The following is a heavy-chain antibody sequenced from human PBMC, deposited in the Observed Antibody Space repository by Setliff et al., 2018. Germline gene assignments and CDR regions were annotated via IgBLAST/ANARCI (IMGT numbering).Heavy chain of an antibody. V-gene: IGHV5-51*01. Sequence: GESLKISCKASEYTFTNYWIGWVRQMPGKGLEWMGVVYCGDSDTRYSPSFQGQVTMSADKSIRSAYLQWSSLKASDTAMYYCARLGYSDAFDYWGQGTQVTVSS. J-gene: IGHJ4*02. CDR1: EYTFTNYW. CDR2: VYCGDSDT. D-gene: IGHD5-18*01. CDR3: ARLGYSDAFDY.